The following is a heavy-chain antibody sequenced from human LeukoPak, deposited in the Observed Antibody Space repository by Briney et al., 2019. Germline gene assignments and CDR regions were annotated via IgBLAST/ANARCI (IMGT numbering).Heavy chain of an antibody. J-gene: IGHJ4*02. CDR1: GFDIYNDW. CDR2: IKSKSAGGTI. V-gene: IGHV3-15*01. CDR3: TLIKGWGSGTYYLDY. Sequence: PGGSLRLSCAASGFDIYNDWMSWVRQAPGRGLEWIGRIKSKSAGGTIDYAAPVNGRFIISRDDSKNTLYLQMNSLKPEDTAMYYCTLIKGWGSGTYYLDYWGQGTLVTVSS. D-gene: IGHD3-10*01.